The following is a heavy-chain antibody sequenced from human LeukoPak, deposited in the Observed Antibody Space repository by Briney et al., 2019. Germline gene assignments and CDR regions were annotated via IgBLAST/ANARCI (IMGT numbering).Heavy chain of an antibody. CDR1: GFTFSDYY. CDR3: TTDQYGGNLDYYYYGMDV. CDR2: IKSKTDGGTT. Sequence: PGGSLRLSCAASGFTFSDYYMSWIRQAPGKGLEWVGRIKSKTDGGTTDYAAPVKGRFTISRDDSKNTLYLQMNNLKTEDTAVYYCTTDQYGGNLDYYYYGMDVWGQGTTVTVSS. J-gene: IGHJ6*02. V-gene: IGHV3-15*01. D-gene: IGHD4-23*01.